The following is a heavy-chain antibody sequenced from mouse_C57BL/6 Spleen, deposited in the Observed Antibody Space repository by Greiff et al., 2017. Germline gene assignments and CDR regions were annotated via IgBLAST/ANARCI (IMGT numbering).Heavy chain of an antibody. Sequence: LQESGPGLVKPSQSLSLTCSVTGYSITSGYYWNWIRQFPGNKLEWMGYISYDGSNNYNPSLKNRISITRDTSKNQFFLKLNSVTTEDPATYYCAREAIYDGDPNWYFEVWGTGTTVTAAS. D-gene: IGHD2-3*01. V-gene: IGHV3-6*01. J-gene: IGHJ1*03. CDR3: AREAIYDGDPNWYFEV. CDR2: ISYDGSN. CDR1: GYSITSGYY.